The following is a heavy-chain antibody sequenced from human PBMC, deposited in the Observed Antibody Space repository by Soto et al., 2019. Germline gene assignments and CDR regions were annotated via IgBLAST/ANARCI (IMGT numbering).Heavy chain of an antibody. CDR1: GFTFSSYS. J-gene: IGHJ4*02. V-gene: IGHV3-48*01. CDR2: INSSSSTI. D-gene: IGHD5-12*01. CDR3: AGGGFAFAPGVPFAY. Sequence: EVQLVESGGGLVQPGGSLRLSCAASGFTFSSYSMNWVRQAPGKGLEWVSYINSSSSTIYYADSVKGRFTISRDNAKNLAHLQMTRPRAEDTAVYYGAGGGFAFAPGVPFAYWGQGTLVTVSS.